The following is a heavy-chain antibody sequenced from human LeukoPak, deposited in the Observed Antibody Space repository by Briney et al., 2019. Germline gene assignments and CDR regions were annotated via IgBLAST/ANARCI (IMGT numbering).Heavy chain of an antibody. CDR1: GFTFDDYG. D-gene: IGHD3-10*01. J-gene: IGHJ3*02. Sequence: GGSLRLSCAASGFTFDDYGMSWVRQAPGKGLEWVSGINWSGGSTGYADSVKGRFSISRDNAKNSLYLQVSSLRAEDTAWYYCARGQNYYGSGSQTFDIWGQGTMVTVSS. CDR2: INWSGGST. V-gene: IGHV3-20*04. CDR3: ARGQNYYGSGSQTFDI.